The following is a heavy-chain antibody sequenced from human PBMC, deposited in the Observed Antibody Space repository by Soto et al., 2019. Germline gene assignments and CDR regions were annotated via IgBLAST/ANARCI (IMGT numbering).Heavy chain of an antibody. CDR2: INHSGGT. CDR3: GRGECSGGSCSFFDM. CDR1: GGSFSGYY. V-gene: IGHV4-34*01. Sequence: QVQLQQWGAGLLKPSETLSLTCAVYGGSFSGYYWGWIRQPPGKGLVWVGEINHSGGTNYTPSLKRRVTISLDPFKNQSSQRLSSVAAADTAVYYCGRGECSGGSCSFFDMLGQGTLVTVSS. D-gene: IGHD2-15*01. J-gene: IGHJ3*02.